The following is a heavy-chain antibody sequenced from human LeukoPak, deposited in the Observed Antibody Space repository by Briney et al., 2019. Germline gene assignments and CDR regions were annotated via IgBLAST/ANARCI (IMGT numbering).Heavy chain of an antibody. D-gene: IGHD3-9*01. CDR2: ISGSGGST. Sequence: GGSLRLSCAASGFTFSSYAMSWVRQAPGKGPEWVSAISGSGGSTYYADSVKGRFTISRDNSKNTLYLQMNSLRAEDTAVYYCAKGSYFFLTGYNYFDYWGQGTLVTVSS. V-gene: IGHV3-23*01. CDR1: GFTFSSYA. CDR3: AKGSYFFLTGYNYFDY. J-gene: IGHJ4*02.